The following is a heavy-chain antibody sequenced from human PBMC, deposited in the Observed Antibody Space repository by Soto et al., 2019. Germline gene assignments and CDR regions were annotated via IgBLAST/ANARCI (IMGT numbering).Heavy chain of an antibody. CDR3: ARGGGPYGSGSYKDY. D-gene: IGHD3-10*01. CDR2: IKQDGSEK. CDR1: GFTFSSYW. J-gene: IGHJ4*02. Sequence: GGSLRLSCAASGFTFSSYWMSWVRQAPGKGLEWVANIKQDGSEKYYVDSVKGRFTISRDNAKNSLYLQMNSLRAEDTAVYYCARGGGPYGSGSYKDYWGQGTLVTVSS. V-gene: IGHV3-7*01.